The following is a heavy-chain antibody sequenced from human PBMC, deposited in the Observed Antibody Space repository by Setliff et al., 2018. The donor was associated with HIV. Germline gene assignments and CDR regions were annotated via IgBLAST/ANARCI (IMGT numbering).Heavy chain of an antibody. CDR1: GGYISSTKW. CDR3: ARDPADIRTFDY. CDR2: IYYTGNT. V-gene: IGHV4-4*02. D-gene: IGHD3-9*01. Sequence: PSETLSLTCAVSGGYISSTKWWSWVRQPPGKGLEWIGIIYYTGNTYYNPSLKSRVAISVDTSKNQFSLKLSSVTAADTAVYYCARDPADIRTFDYWGQGTLVTVSS. J-gene: IGHJ4*02.